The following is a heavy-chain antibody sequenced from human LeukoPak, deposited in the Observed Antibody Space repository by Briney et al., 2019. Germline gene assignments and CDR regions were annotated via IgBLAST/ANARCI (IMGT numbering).Heavy chain of an antibody. D-gene: IGHD5-12*01. CDR3: ARDGQTSGYDIDY. J-gene: IGHJ4*02. V-gene: IGHV1-3*01. CDR2: INAGNGNT. CDR1: GYTFTSYA. Sequence: ASVKVSCKASGYTFTSYAMHLVRQAPGQRVEWMGWINAGNGNTKYSQKFQGRVTITRDTSASTAYMELSSLRSEDTAVYYCARDGQTSGYDIDYWGQGTLVTVSS.